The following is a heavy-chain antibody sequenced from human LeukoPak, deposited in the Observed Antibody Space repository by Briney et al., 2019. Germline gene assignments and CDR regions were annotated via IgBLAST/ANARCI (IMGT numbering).Heavy chain of an antibody. J-gene: IGHJ3*02. CDR3: ARERYGRDAFDI. CDR2: IKQDGSEK. CDR1: GLTFSRNW. Sequence: GGSLRLSCASSGLTFSRNWMSWVRQAPGKGLEWVANIKQDGSEKYYVDSVKGRFTISRDNAKNSLFLQMNSLIAEDTAVYYCARERYGRDAFDIWGQGTMVAVSS. D-gene: IGHD4-17*01. V-gene: IGHV3-7*05.